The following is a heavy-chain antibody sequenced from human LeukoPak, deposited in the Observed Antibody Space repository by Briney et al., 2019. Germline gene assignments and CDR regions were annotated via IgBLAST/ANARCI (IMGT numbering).Heavy chain of an antibody. J-gene: IGHJ6*02. V-gene: IGHV4-59*01. CDR3: ARWSPYSSGWAYYYYGMDV. CDR1: GGSISSYY. CDR2: IYYSGST. D-gene: IGHD6-19*01. Sequence: SETLSLTCTVSGGSISSYYWSWIRQPPGKGLEWIGYIYYSGSTNYNPSLKSRVAISVDTSKNQFSLKLSSVTAADTALYHCARWSPYSSGWAYYYYGMDVWGQGTTVTVSS.